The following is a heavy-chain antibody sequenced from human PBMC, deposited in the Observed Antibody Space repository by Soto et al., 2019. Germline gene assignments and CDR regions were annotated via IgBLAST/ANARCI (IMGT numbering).Heavy chain of an antibody. CDR3: AKGASSTVVALNDC. D-gene: IGHD4-17*01. CDR2: ISWNSGNL. J-gene: IGHJ4*02. V-gene: IGHV3-9*01. Sequence: EVQLVESGGGLVQPGRSLRLSCAASGFTFDDYAMHWVRQGPGKGLECVSSISWNSGNLGYADSVKGRFTISRDNAKQSLYLRMNSLRGEYTALYYCAKGASSTVVALNDCWGQGTLVTVSS. CDR1: GFTFDDYA.